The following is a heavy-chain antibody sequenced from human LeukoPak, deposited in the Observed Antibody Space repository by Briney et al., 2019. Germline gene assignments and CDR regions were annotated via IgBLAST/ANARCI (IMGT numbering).Heavy chain of an antibody. D-gene: IGHD6-13*01. J-gene: IGHJ4*02. V-gene: IGHV3-30*18. CDR3: AKDLIAAADYFDY. CDR1: GFTFSSYG. CDR2: ISYDGSNK. Sequence: PGGSLRLSCAASGFTFSSYGMHWVRQAPGKGLEWVAVISYDGSNKYYADSAKGRFTISRDNSKNTLYLQMNSLRAEDTAVYYCAKDLIAAADYFDYWGQGTLVTVSS.